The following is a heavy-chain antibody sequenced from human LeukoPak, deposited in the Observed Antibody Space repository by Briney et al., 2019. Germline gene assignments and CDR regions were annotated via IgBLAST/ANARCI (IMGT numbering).Heavy chain of an antibody. CDR1: GGSISSYY. V-gene: IGHV4-4*09. CDR2: IYTSGST. CDR3: ARHQEGFFDY. Sequence: SETLSLTCTVSGGSISSYYWSWIRQPPGKGLEWIGYIYTSGSTNYNPSLKSRVTISVDTSKNQFSLKLSSVTAADTAVYYCARHQEGFFDYWGQGTLVAVSS. J-gene: IGHJ4*02.